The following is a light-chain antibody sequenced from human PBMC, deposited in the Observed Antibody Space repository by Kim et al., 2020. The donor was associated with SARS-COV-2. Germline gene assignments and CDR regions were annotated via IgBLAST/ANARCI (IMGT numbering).Light chain of an antibody. CDR2: DAS. CDR3: QQYDNLPPLT. J-gene: IGKJ4*01. CDR1: QDISNY. Sequence: DIQMTQSPSSLSASVGDRVTITCQASQDISNYLNWYQQKPGKAPKLLIYDASNLETGVPSRFSGSGSGTDFTFTISSLQPEDIETYYCQQYDNLPPLTFGGGTKVDIK. V-gene: IGKV1-33*01.